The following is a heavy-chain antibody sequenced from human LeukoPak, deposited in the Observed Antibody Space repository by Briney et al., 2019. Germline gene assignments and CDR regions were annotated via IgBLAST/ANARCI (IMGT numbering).Heavy chain of an antibody. Sequence: GGSLRLSCAASGFTFSSYRMHWVRQAPGKGLVWVSRINSDGSSTSYADSVKGRFTISRDNAKNTLYLQMNSLRAEDTAVYYCARGPHCTNGVCYYYYYMDVWGKGTTVTVSS. CDR1: GFTFSSYR. CDR3: ARGPHCTNGVCYYYYYMDV. CDR2: INSDGSST. V-gene: IGHV3-74*01. D-gene: IGHD2-8*01. J-gene: IGHJ6*03.